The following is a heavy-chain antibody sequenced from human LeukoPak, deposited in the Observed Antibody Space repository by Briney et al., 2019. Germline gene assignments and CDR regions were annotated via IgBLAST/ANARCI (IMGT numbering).Heavy chain of an antibody. Sequence: GGSLRLSCAASGFTFSSYWMSWVRQAPGKGLEWVANIKEHGSEKYYVDSVKGRCTISRDNAKNSLYLQMNSLRAEDTAVYYGAKSPTYYDFWSGYKFIDYWGQGTLVTVAS. CDR2: IKEHGSEK. J-gene: IGHJ4*02. CDR3: AKSPTYYDFWSGYKFIDY. CDR1: GFTFSSYW. V-gene: IGHV3-7*01. D-gene: IGHD3-3*01.